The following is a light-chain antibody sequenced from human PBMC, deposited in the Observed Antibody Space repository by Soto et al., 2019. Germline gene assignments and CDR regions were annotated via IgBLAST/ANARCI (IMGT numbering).Light chain of an antibody. V-gene: IGKV1-33*01. CDR2: DAS. CDR3: QKYDNIKLN. Sequence: DIHMTQSPSSLSSSVGDRVTITCHSSQDISNYLNCYQQKPGKAPKLLIYDASNLETGVPSRFSGSGSGKDFTFTISSMQPEDIETYYCQKYDNIKLNFGGGTKVDIK. CDR1: QDISNY. J-gene: IGKJ4*01.